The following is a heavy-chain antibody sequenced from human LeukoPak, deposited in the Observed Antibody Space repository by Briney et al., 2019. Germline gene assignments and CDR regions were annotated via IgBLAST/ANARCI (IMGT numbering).Heavy chain of an antibody. V-gene: IGHV4-34*01. Sequence: PSETLSLTCAVYGGSFSGYYWSWIRQPPGKGLEWIGEINHSGSTNYNPSLKSRVTISVGTSKNQFSLKLSSVTAADTAVYYCARSAGILTGYFSYYYYYYMDVWGKGTTVTISS. D-gene: IGHD3-9*01. CDR1: GGSFSGYY. J-gene: IGHJ6*03. CDR2: INHSGST. CDR3: ARSAGILTGYFSYYYYYYMDV.